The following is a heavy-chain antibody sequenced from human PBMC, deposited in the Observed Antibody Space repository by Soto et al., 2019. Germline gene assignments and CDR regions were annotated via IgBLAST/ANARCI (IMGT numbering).Heavy chain of an antibody. J-gene: IGHJ4*02. V-gene: IGHV4-31*03. D-gene: IGHD3-10*01. CDR3: ATLYMVRVVRTFDY. CDR1: GGSISSGGYY. Sequence: QVQLQESGPGLVKPSQTLSLTCTVSGGSISSGGYYWSWIRQHPGKGLEWIGYIYYTGSPYYNPSLKSRVTISVDTSKNQVSLKLSSVTAADTAVYYCATLYMVRVVRTFDYWGQGTLVTVSS. CDR2: IYYTGSP.